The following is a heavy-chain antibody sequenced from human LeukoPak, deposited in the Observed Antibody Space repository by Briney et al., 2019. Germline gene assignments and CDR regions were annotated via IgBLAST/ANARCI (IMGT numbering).Heavy chain of an antibody. V-gene: IGHV3-21*01. CDR1: GFTFSSYS. CDR2: ISSSSSYI. D-gene: IGHD3-22*01. J-gene: IGHJ4*02. Sequence: GGSLRLSCAASGFTFSSYSMNWVRQAPGKGLEWVSSISSSSSYIYYADSVKGRFTISRDNAKNSLYLQMNSLRAEDTAVYYCARDRRESYYYDSSGTDYWGQGTLVTVSS. CDR3: ARDRRESYYYDSSGTDY.